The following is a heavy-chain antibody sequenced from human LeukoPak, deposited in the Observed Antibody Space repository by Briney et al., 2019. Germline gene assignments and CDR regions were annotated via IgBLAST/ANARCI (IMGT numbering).Heavy chain of an antibody. J-gene: IGHJ4*02. CDR2: IYSDNT. D-gene: IGHD4/OR15-4a*01. CDR3: ARRAGAYSHPYDY. CDR1: GFTFSSYA. Sequence: QTGGSLRLSCAASGFTFSSYAMSWVRRAPGKGLEWVSFIYSDNTHYSDSVKGRFTISRDNSKNTLYLQMNSLRAEDTAVYYCARRAGAYSHPYDYWGQGTLVTVSS. V-gene: IGHV3-23*05.